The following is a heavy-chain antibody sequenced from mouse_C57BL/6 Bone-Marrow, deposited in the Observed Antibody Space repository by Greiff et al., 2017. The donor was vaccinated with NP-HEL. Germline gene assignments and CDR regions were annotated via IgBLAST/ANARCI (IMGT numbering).Heavy chain of an antibody. V-gene: IGHV3-6*01. J-gene: IGHJ4*01. Sequence: ESGPGLVKPSQSLSLTCSVTGYSITSGYYWNWIRQFPGKKLEWMGYISYDGSNNYNPSLKNRISITRDTSKNQFFLKLNSVTTEDTATYYCASLLLRPVRDAMDYWGQGTSVTVSS. CDR1: GYSITSGYY. CDR2: ISYDGSN. CDR3: ASLLLRPVRDAMDY. D-gene: IGHD1-1*01.